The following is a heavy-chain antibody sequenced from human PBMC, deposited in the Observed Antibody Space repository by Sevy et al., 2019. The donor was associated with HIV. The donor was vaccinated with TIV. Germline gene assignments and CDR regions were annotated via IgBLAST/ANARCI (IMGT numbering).Heavy chain of an antibody. Sequence: GGSLRLSCATSGFHFNYHDMHWVRQAPGKGLEWVSSISSNSKYLYYADSVKGRFTVSRDNARSSLFLQLSDLRAGDTAVYYCARETGAAYYSDTSGFDYWGQWTLVTDSS. CDR1: GFHFNYHD. CDR2: ISSNSKYL. V-gene: IGHV3-21*06. D-gene: IGHD3-22*01. J-gene: IGHJ4*02. CDR3: ARETGAAYYSDTSGFDY.